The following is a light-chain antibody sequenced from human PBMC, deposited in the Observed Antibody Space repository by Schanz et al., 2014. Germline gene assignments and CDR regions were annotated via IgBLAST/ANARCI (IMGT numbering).Light chain of an antibody. CDR2: STN. CDR1: SGSVSTSYY. Sequence: QTVVTQEPSFSVSPGGTVTLTCALNSGSVSTSYYPSWYQQTPGQAPRTLIFSTNSRSSGVPDRFSGSILGNKAALTITGAQADDESAYYCVLFMGRGISVFGGGTKLTVL. CDR3: VLFMGRGISV. V-gene: IGLV8-61*01. J-gene: IGLJ3*02.